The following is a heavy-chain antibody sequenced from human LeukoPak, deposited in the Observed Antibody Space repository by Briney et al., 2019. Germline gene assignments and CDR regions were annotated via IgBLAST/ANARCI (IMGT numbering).Heavy chain of an antibody. Sequence: ASVKVSCKASGYTFTGYYMHWVRQAPGQGLEWMGRINPNSGGTNYAQKFQGRVTMTRDTSISTAYMELCRLRSDDTAVYYCARDRGRYYDSSGYNYWYFDLWGRGTLVTVSS. V-gene: IGHV1-2*06. J-gene: IGHJ2*01. CDR2: INPNSGGT. CDR3: ARDRGRYYDSSGYNYWYFDL. D-gene: IGHD3-22*01. CDR1: GYTFTGYY.